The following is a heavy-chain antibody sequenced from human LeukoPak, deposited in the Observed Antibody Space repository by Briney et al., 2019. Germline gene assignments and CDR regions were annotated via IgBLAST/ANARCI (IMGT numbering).Heavy chain of an antibody. CDR3: ARDWSVGVRGAIVY. D-gene: IGHD3-10*01. V-gene: IGHV4-4*07. J-gene: IGHJ4*02. Sequence: PSETLSLTCAVSGGSISSYYWSWIRQPAGKGLEWIGRIYTSGSTNYNPSLKSRVTMSVDTSKNQYSLKLSSVTAADTAVYYCARDWSVGVRGAIVYSGERALFTVSS. CDR2: IYTSGST. CDR1: GGSISSYY.